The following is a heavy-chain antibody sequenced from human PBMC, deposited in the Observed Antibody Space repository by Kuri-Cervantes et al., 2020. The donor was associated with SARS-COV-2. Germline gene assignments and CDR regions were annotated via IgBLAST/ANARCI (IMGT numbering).Heavy chain of an antibody. CDR1: GFTFSSYW. J-gene: IGHJ6*02. CDR3: ARDYQYYYGSGSYYLVYYYYGMDV. Sequence: GESLKIFCAASGFTFSSYWMHWVRQAPGKGLVWVSRINSDGSSTSYADSVKGRFTIPRDNAKNTLYLQMNSLRAEDTAVYYCARDYQYYYGSGSYYLVYYYYGMDVWGQGTTVTVSS. D-gene: IGHD3-10*01. CDR2: INSDGSST. V-gene: IGHV3-74*01.